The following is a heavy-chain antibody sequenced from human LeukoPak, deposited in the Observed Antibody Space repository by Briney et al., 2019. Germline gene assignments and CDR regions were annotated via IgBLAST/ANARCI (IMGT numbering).Heavy chain of an antibody. CDR2: VYYIGKP. CDR1: GGSISDYF. CDR3: ARRFRTGGDLHHDAYDV. J-gene: IGHJ3*01. Sequence: SETLSLTCSVSGGSISDYFWGWIRQPLGKGLEWIGHVYYIGKPTCSPSLESRVSISVDTPKNQFSLELTSVTAADTAVYYCARRFRTGGDLHHDAYDVWGQGTVVTVSS. V-gene: IGHV4-59*12. D-gene: IGHD3-16*01.